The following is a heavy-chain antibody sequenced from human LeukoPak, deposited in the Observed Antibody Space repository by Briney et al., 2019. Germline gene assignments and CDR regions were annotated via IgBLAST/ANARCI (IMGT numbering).Heavy chain of an antibody. CDR1: GGSISSANW. J-gene: IGHJ3*02. Sequence: KTSETLSLTCAVSGGSISSANWWSWVRPPPGKGLEWIGEIHHSGTTTYNPSLKSRLTISVDKSKNQFFLTLNSVTAADTAVYFCTREGLNDYNNPTDAFDIWGQGTMVTVSS. V-gene: IGHV4-4*02. CDR2: IHHSGTT. CDR3: TREGLNDYNNPTDAFDI. D-gene: IGHD4-11*01.